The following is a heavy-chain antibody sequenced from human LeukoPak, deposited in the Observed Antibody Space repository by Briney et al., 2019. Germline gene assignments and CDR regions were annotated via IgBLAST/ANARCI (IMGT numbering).Heavy chain of an antibody. CDR2: ITGNNGNT. J-gene: IGHJ4*02. CDR3: ARDERNSGSYRFEY. CDR1: GFTFSAYG. D-gene: IGHD1-26*01. V-gene: IGHV1-18*01. Sequence: GASVKLSCTTSGFTFSAYGISWVRQAPGQGLEWLGWITGNNGNTNYAPSLQGRVTMTTDTSTNTVYMELTSLKSDATALYYCARDERNSGSYRFEYWGQRPPVTVSS.